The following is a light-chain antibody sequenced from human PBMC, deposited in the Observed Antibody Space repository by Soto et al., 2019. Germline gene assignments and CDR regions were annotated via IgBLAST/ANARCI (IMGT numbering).Light chain of an antibody. CDR2: EVS. J-gene: IGLJ2*01. V-gene: IGLV2-18*02. CDR1: SSDVGSYNR. CDR3: SSYTSSSPSPVV. Sequence: QSALTQPPSVSGSPGQSVTISCTGTSSDVGSYNRVSWYQQPPGTAPKLMIYEVSNRPSGVPDRFSGSKSGNTASLTISGLQAEDEADYSCSSYTSSSPSPVVFGGGTKLTVL.